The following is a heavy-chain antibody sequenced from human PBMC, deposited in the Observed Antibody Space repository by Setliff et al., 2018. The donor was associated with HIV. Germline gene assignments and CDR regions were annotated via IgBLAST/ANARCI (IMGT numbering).Heavy chain of an antibody. Sequence: SETLSLTCIVSGASISSQYWSWIRQPAGKGLEWIGRVYSSGNTNYNPSFKSRVTMSVDTSKNQFSLNLNSVTAADTAVYYCASSPAWRSDSGLHTFDYWGQGTLVTVSS. V-gene: IGHV4-4*07. CDR3: ASSPAWRSDSGLHTFDY. CDR2: VYSSGNT. D-gene: IGHD2-15*01. CDR1: GASISSQY. J-gene: IGHJ4*02.